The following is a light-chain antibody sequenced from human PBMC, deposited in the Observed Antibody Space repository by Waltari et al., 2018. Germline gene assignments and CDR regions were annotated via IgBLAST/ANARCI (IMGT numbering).Light chain of an antibody. V-gene: IGLV1-40*01. CDR3: QSYDSSLSGYV. CDR1: SSNIGAGYD. CDR2: GTR. J-gene: IGLJ1*01. Sequence: QSVLTQPPSVSGAPGQRVTISCTGSSSNIGAGYDVHWYQQFLGAAPKLLIYGTRCPPPGVPRPIFGLKFGHFTSPANNWAQAEDEADYYCQSYDSSLSGYVFGTGTKVTVL.